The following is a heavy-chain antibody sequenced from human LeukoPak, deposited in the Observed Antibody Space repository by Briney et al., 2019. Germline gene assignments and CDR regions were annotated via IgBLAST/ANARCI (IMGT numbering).Heavy chain of an antibody. CDR1: GFTFSSYG. J-gene: IGHJ6*03. V-gene: IGHV3-30*02. Sequence: GGSLRLSCAASGFTFSSYGMHWVRQAPGKGLEWVAFIRYDGSNKYYADFVKGRVTNTRDNSKNTLYLQMNSLRAEDTAVYYCAKDGAVGLNYYYYMDVWGKGTTVTISS. D-gene: IGHD1-26*01. CDR3: AKDGAVGLNYYYYMDV. CDR2: IRYDGSNK.